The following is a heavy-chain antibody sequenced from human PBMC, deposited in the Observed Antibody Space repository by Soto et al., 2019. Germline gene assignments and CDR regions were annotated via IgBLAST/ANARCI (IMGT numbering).Heavy chain of an antibody. CDR3: ARVRFGELV. CDR1: GFTFSSYA. CDR2: IGVGGGDR. D-gene: IGHD3-10*01. J-gene: IGHJ4*02. V-gene: IGHV3-23*01. Sequence: EVQLLESGGGLVQPGGSLRLSCAASGFTFSSYAMSWVRQAPGKGLEWVSIIGVGGGDRYYPESVKGRFTISRDNSRDIQYLEMNSLRDEDTAVYYCARVRFGELVWGQGTLVTVSS.